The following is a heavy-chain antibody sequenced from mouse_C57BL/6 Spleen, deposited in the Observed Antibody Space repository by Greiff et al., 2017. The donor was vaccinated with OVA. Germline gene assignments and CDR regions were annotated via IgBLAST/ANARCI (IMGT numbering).Heavy chain of an antibody. CDR2: ILPGSGST. J-gene: IGHJ3*01. CDR1: GYTFTGYW. CDR3: ARSGYGSGYGFAY. Sequence: QVQLQQSGAELMKPGASVKLSCKATGYTFTGYWIEWVKQRPGHGLEWIGEILPGSGSTNYNEKFKGKATFTADTSSNTAYMQPSSLTTEDSAFYYCARSGYGSGYGFAYWGKGTLVTVSA. V-gene: IGHV1-9*01. D-gene: IGHD1-1*01.